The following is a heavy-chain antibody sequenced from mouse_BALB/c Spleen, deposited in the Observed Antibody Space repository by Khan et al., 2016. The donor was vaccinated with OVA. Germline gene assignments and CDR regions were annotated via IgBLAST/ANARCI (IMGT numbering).Heavy chain of an antibody. D-gene: IGHD1-1*01. CDR3: ARRRDYGSSSQAMDY. Sequence: QVQLQQSGPGLVQPSQSLSITCTVSGFSLTSYGVHWVRQSPGKGLEWLGVIWSGGSTDYNAAFISRLSISKDNSKCQVFFKMNSLQANDTARYYCARRRDYGSSSQAMDYWGQGTSVTVSS. CDR1: GFSLTSYG. V-gene: IGHV2-2*02. CDR2: IWSGGST. J-gene: IGHJ4*01.